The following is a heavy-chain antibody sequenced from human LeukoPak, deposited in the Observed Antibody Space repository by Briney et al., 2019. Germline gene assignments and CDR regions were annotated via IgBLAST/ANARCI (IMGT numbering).Heavy chain of an antibody. CDR2: IRSKAYGGTT. J-gene: IGHJ5*02. Sequence: GGSLRLSCAASGFTVSSNYMSWVRQAPGKGLEWVGFIRSKAYGGTTEYAASVKGRFTISRDDSKSTAYLQMNSLKTEDTAVXXXXXXXXXXXXXXXXMSNWFDPWGQGTLVTVSX. CDR3: XXXXXXXXXXXXXMSNWFDP. V-gene: IGHV3-71*01. CDR1: GFTVSSNY.